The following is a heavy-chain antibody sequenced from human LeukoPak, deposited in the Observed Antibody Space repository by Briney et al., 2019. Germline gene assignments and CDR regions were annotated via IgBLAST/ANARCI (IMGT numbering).Heavy chain of an antibody. CDR1: GGSFSGYY. CDR2: IYQDGST. CDR3: ARSEMDDYSRY. D-gene: IGHD3-16*01. Sequence: SETLSLTCTVYGGSFSGYYWSWIRQTPGKRLEWLGSIYQDGSTYDNLSLKSRVTLSVDTSKNQFSLKMKTVTVADTAVYYCARSEMDDYSRYWGQGTLVLVSS. V-gene: IGHV4-34*10. J-gene: IGHJ4*02.